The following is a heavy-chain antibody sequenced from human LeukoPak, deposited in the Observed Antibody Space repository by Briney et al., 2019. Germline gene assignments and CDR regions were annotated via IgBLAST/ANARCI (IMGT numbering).Heavy chain of an antibody. CDR2: IYYSGST. V-gene: IGHV4-59*08. Sequence: SETLSLTCTVSGGSISSYYWSWIRQPPGKGLEWIGYIYYSGSTNYNPSLKSRVTISVDTSKNQFSLKLSSVTAADTAVYYCARGTVVPAASHYYYMDVWGKGTTVTVSS. J-gene: IGHJ6*03. CDR1: GGSISSYY. CDR3: ARGTVVPAASHYYYMDV. D-gene: IGHD2-2*01.